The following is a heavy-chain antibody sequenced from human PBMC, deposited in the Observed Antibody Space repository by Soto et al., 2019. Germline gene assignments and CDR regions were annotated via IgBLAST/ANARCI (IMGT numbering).Heavy chain of an antibody. CDR2: ISYDGSKK. J-gene: IGHJ4*02. CDR3: ANNWNYGSGGY. V-gene: IGHV3-30*18. D-gene: IGHD1-7*01. Sequence: GGSLRLSCAASGFSFSSYGMHWVRQAPGKGLEWVTVISYDGSKKYYLDSVKGRFTISRDNSKNTPYLQISNLRGEDTAVYYCANNWNYGSGGYWGQGTQVTVSS. CDR1: GFSFSSYG.